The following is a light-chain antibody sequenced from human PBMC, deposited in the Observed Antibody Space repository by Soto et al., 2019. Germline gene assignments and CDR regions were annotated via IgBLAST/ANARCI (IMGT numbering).Light chain of an antibody. V-gene: IGKV3-15*01. Sequence: EIVMTQSPVTLSVSPGERATLSCRASQSVSSKLAWYQQKPGQAPRLLIYGASTRATGIPARFSGSGSGTEFTLSISSPQSEDIAVYYCQQYNNWPQTFGQGTKLETK. CDR2: GAS. CDR3: QQYNNWPQT. CDR1: QSVSSK. J-gene: IGKJ2*01.